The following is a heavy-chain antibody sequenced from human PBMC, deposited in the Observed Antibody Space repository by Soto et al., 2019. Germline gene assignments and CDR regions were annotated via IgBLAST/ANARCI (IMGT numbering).Heavy chain of an antibody. V-gene: IGHV3-9*01. J-gene: IGHJ5*02. CDR2: ISWNSGSI. Sequence: EVQLVESGGGLVQPGRSLRLSCAASGFTFDDYAMHWVRQAPGKGLEWVSGISWNSGSIGYADSVKGRFTISRDNAKNSLYLQMNSLRAEDTALYYCARVRPPRNWFDPWGQGTLVTVSS. CDR1: GFTFDDYA. CDR3: ARVRPPRNWFDP. D-gene: IGHD6-6*01.